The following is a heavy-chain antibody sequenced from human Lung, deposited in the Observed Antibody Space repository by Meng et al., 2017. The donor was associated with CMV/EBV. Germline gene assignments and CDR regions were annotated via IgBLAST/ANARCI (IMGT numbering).Heavy chain of an antibody. CDR1: GFRFEDHG. Sequence: GESLKISCAASGFRFEDHGMHWVRQTPGKGLEWVAFIRHDGTNKFYGDSVKGRFTISRDNSKNTVYLQMNSLRPEETAVYYCAKDLLLFGGPNAYFDYWGQGPLVPFSS. CDR3: AKDLLLFGGPNAYFDY. D-gene: IGHD3/OR15-3a*01. J-gene: IGHJ4*02. CDR2: IRHDGTNK. V-gene: IGHV3-30*02.